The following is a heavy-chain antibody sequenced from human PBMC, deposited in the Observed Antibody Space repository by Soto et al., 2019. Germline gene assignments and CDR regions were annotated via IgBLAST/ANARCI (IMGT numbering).Heavy chain of an antibody. Sequence: EVQLLESGGGLVQPGGSLRLSCAAAGFTFSIYAMSWVRQAPGKGLEWVSAISGSGGSTYYADSVKGRFTISRDNSKNTLYLQMNSLRADGTAVYYCAKATRGGAATLIRDYWGQGTLVTVYS. J-gene: IGHJ4*02. CDR3: AKATRGGAATLIRDY. V-gene: IGHV3-23*01. CDR2: ISGSGGST. CDR1: GFTFSIYA. D-gene: IGHD6-13*01.